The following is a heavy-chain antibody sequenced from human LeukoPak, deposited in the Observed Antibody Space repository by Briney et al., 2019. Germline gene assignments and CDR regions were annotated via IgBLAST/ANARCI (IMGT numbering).Heavy chain of an antibody. CDR1: GFTFSSYG. V-gene: IGHV3-23*01. D-gene: IGHD4-17*01. CDR2: ISGSGGST. Sequence: GGSLRLSCAASGFTFSSYGMSWVRQAPGKGLEWVSAISGSGGSTYYADSVKGRFTISRDNSKNTLYLQMNSLRAEDTAVYYCAKGGYGDYGSDYWGQGTLVTVSS. J-gene: IGHJ4*02. CDR3: AKGGYGDYGSDY.